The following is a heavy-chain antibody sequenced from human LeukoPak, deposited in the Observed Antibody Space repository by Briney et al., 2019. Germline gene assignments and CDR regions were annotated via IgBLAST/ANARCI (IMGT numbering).Heavy chain of an antibody. V-gene: IGHV1-8*01. D-gene: IGHD4-17*01. CDR1: GYTFTSYD. Sequence: GASVKVSCKASGYTFTSYDINWVRQATGQGLEWMGWMNPNSGNTGYAQKFQGRVTMTRNTSISTAYMELSSLRSEDTAVYYCARGANYYGDYYYGMDVWGQGTTVTVSS. CDR3: ARGANYYGDYYYGMDV. J-gene: IGHJ6*02. CDR2: MNPNSGNT.